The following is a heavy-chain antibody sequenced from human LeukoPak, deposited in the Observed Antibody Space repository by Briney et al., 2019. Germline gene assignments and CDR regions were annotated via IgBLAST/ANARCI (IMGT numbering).Heavy chain of an antibody. Sequence: GGSLRLSCAASGFTFDDYAMHWVRQAPGKGLEWVSGISWNSGSIGYADSVKGRFTISRDNAKNSLYLQMNNLRAEDTALYYCAKGAHYDILTGYIYWGQGTLVTVSS. D-gene: IGHD3-9*01. CDR3: AKGAHYDILTGYIY. CDR2: ISWNSGSI. V-gene: IGHV3-9*01. CDR1: GFTFDDYA. J-gene: IGHJ4*02.